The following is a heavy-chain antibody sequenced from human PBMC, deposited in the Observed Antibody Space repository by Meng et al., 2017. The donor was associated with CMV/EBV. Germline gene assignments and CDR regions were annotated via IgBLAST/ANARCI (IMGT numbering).Heavy chain of an antibody. CDR2: ISSSSSYI. CDR3: ARTGGISMIVGGGDY. D-gene: IGHD3-22*01. Sequence: GESLKISCAASGFTFSSYSMNWVRQAPGKGLEWVSSISSSSSYIYYADSVKGRFTISRDNAKNSLYLQMNSLRADDTAVYYCARTGGISMIVGGGDYWGQGTLVTVSS. J-gene: IGHJ4*02. CDR1: GFTFSSYS. V-gene: IGHV3-21*01.